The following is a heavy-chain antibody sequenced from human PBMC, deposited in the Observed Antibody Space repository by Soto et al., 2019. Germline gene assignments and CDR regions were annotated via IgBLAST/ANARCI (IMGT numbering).Heavy chain of an antibody. V-gene: IGHV3-30-3*01. D-gene: IGHD6-19*01. J-gene: IGHJ4*02. Sequence: PGWSPRLSCTTSGVTFTEYAMHWVRKAPGKGLEWVAVVSYDGHTTDYTESVKGRFTISRDNSKNTVFLHMDTLRTEDTALYYCARMDDWGASGWYHFDSWGQGTLVTVSS. CDR1: GVTFTEYA. CDR3: ARMDDWGASGWYHFDS. CDR2: VSYDGHTT.